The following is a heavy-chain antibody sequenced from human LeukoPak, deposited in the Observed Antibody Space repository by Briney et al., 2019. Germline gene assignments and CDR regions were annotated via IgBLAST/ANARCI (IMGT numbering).Heavy chain of an antibody. Sequence: SGGSLRLSCAASGFTFSGYYRTWSRQAPGKGLEWLSYIGSSGTPIYYADSVKGRFTISRDNAKNSLYLEMSILRAEDTAVYYCARGRYSHQYWGQGTLVTVSS. D-gene: IGHD2-21*01. CDR3: ARGRYSHQY. CDR1: GFTFSGYY. V-gene: IGHV3-11*01. CDR2: IGSSGTPI. J-gene: IGHJ4*02.